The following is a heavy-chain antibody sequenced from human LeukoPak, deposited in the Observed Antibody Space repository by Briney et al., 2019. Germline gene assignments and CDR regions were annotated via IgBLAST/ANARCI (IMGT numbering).Heavy chain of an antibody. CDR3: AAGVLEVLRYFDWSPPFDY. D-gene: IGHD3-9*01. Sequence: SVKVSCKASGFTFTSSAMQWVRQARGQRLEWIGWIVVGSGNTNYAQKFQERVTITRDMSTSTAYMELSSLRSEDTAVYYCAAGVLEVLRYFDWSPPFDYWGQGTLVTVSS. CDR1: GFTFTSSA. V-gene: IGHV1-58*02. J-gene: IGHJ4*02. CDR2: IVVGSGNT.